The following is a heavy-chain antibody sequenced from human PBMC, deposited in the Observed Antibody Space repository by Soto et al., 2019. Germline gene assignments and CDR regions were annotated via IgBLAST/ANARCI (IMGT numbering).Heavy chain of an antibody. CDR1: GGTFSSYA. CDR2: IITIFGTA. V-gene: IGHV1-69*13. Sequence: ASVKVSCKASGGTFSSYAISWVRQAPGQGLEWMGGIITIFGTATYAQKFQGRVTITADESTSTAYMELSSLRSEYTAVYYCAGSIAVATYYFDYWGQGTLVTVSS. J-gene: IGHJ4*02. D-gene: IGHD6-19*01. CDR3: AGSIAVATYYFDY.